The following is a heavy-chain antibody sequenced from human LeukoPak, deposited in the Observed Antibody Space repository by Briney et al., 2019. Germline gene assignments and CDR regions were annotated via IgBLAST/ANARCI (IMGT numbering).Heavy chain of an antibody. CDR1: GGSMNYYY. J-gene: IGHJ4*02. CDR3: ARDSSDQGVAAAERFGY. CDR2: IYYSGST. V-gene: IGHV4-59*01. Sequence: PSETLSLTCTVSGGSMNYYYWSWIRQPPGKGLEWIGYIYYSGSTNYNPSLKSRLTISVDTSKSQFSLNLSSVTAADTAVYYCARDSSDQGVAAAERFGYWGQGTLVTVSS. D-gene: IGHD2-15*01.